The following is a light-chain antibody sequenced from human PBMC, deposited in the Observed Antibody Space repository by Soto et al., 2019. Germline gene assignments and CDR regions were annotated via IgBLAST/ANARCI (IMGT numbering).Light chain of an antibody. J-gene: IGKJ3*01. V-gene: IGKV3-20*01. CDR1: QSVSTY. CDR2: DAS. Sequence: ETVLTQSPASLSLSPGESVTLSCRASQSVSTYLAWYQQKPGQAPRLLIYDASSRATGIPDRFSGSGSGTDFTLTISRLEPEDFAVYYCQQYGSSPLFGPGTKVDIK. CDR3: QQYGSSPL.